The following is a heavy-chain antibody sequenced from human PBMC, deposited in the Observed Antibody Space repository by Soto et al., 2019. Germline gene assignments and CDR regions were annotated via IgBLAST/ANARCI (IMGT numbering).Heavy chain of an antibody. V-gene: IGHV3-48*03. D-gene: IGHD3-22*01. CDR2: ISYTGSTI. Sequence: EVQLVESGGGLVQPGRSLRLSCVGSEFTFSNYEMNWVRQAPGKGLEWVSYISYTGSTIYYADSVRGRFTISRDNSKNSLYLQMNSLRAEDTAVYYCARGLRNYYDRSGLHYWGQGTLVTVSS. CDR3: ARGLRNYYDRSGLHY. J-gene: IGHJ4*02. CDR1: EFTFSNYE.